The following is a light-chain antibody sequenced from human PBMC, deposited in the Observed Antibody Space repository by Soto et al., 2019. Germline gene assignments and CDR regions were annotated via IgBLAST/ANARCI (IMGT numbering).Light chain of an antibody. CDR3: QHRSNWPLT. CDR2: VAS. Sequence: ESVLTQSPGTLSLSPGERATLSCRASQSITSSSLAWYQQRPGQAPRLLIYVASSRATGIPDRFSGSGSGTDFTLTISSLEPEDFAVYYCQHRSNWPLTFGGGTKVDIK. J-gene: IGKJ4*01. V-gene: IGKV3D-20*02. CDR1: QSITSSS.